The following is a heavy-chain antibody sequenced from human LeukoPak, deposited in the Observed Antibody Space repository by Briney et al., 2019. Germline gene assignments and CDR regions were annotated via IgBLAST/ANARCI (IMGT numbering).Heavy chain of an antibody. J-gene: IGHJ6*02. CDR1: GFTFTNAW. Sequence: PGGSLRLSCAVSGFTFTNAWMSWVPQAPGKGLEWVSVIYSGGRTYYADSVKGRFTISRDNSKSTLYLQMNSLRAEDTAVYYCASGNSGSHYVEYYYGMDVWGQGTTVTVSS. D-gene: IGHD1-26*01. CDR2: IYSGGRT. V-gene: IGHV3-53*01. CDR3: ASGNSGSHYVEYYYGMDV.